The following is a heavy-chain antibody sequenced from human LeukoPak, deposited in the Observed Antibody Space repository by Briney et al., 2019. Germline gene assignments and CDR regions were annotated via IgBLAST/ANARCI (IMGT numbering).Heavy chain of an antibody. CDR1: GFTLRTYA. J-gene: IGHJ6*02. CDR3: AKDRSGLRYFDWYESPYYYYGMDV. D-gene: IGHD3-9*01. CDR2: ISGSGGRT. Sequence: GGSLRLSCAASGFTLRTYAMNWVRQAPGKGLEWVSTISGSGGRTFYADSVKGRFTISRDNSNNTVYLQMKTLRAKDTAVYFCAKDRSGLRYFDWYESPYYYYGMDVWGQGTTVTVSS. V-gene: IGHV3-23*01.